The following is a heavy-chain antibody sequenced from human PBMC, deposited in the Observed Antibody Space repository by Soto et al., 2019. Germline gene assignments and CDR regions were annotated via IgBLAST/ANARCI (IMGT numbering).Heavy chain of an antibody. D-gene: IGHD3-16*01. CDR3: ARLIPSDASDY. CDR1: GFSISSYD. Sequence: GGSLRLSCAASGFSISSYDMNWVRQAPGKGLEWVSYISSNGLNKYFADSVKGRFTISRDNARNSLFLQMDSLRADDTAVYFCARLIPSDASDYWGQGTLVTAPQ. J-gene: IGHJ4*02. V-gene: IGHV3-48*03. CDR2: ISSNGLNK.